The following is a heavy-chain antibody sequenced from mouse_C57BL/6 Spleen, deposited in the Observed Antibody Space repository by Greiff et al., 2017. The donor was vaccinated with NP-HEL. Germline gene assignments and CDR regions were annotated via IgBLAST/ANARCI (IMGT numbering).Heavy chain of an antibody. CDR2: FYPGGGSI. D-gene: IGHD1-1*01. CDR1: GYTFTEYT. J-gene: IGHJ1*03. CDR3: ASRPQNYGGSYDWYFDV. V-gene: IGHV1-62-2*01. Sequence: QVQLQQSGAELVKPGASVKLSCKASGYTFTEYTINWVKQRSGQGLEWIGWFYPGGGSIKYNEKFKDKATLTADKSSSTVYMELKRLTCEDSAVYSCASRPQNYGGSYDWYFDVWGTGTTVTVSS.